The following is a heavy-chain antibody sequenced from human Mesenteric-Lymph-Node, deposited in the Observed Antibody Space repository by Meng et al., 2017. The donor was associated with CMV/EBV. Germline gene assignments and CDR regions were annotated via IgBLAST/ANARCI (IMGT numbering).Heavy chain of an antibody. V-gene: IGHV1-8*03. Sequence: ASVKVSCKASGYTFTSYDINWARQATGQGLEWMGWMNPNSGNTGYPQKFQGRVTITTDESTSTAYMELSSLRSEDTAVYYCASRGRYCSGGSCYVAFDYWGQGTLVTVSS. CDR2: MNPNSGNT. CDR3: ASRGRYCSGGSCYVAFDY. D-gene: IGHD2-15*01. J-gene: IGHJ4*02. CDR1: GYTFTSYD.